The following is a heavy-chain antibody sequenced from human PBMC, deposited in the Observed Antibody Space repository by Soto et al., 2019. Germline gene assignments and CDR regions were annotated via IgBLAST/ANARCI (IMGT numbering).Heavy chain of an antibody. D-gene: IGHD6-19*01. J-gene: IGHJ4*02. CDR1: GFTFSSYA. Sequence: EVQLLVSGGGLVQPGGSLRLSCAASGFTFSSYAMSWVCQAPGKGLEWVSAISGSGGSTYYADSVKGRFTISRDNSKNTLYLQMTSLRAEDTAVYYCAKDRWGSSGWLMVVRVGYFDYWGQGTLVTVSS. CDR2: ISGSGGST. V-gene: IGHV3-23*01. CDR3: AKDRWGSSGWLMVVRVGYFDY.